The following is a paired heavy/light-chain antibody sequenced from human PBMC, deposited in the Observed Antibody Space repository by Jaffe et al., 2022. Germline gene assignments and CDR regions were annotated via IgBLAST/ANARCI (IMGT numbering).Heavy chain of an antibody. CDR3: ARNIYGSGSYDYYYYYMDV. D-gene: IGHD3-10*01. CDR1: GYTFTSYG. Sequence: QVQLVQSGAEVKKPGASVKVSCKASGYTFTSYGISWVRQAPGQGLEWMGWISAYNGNTNYAQKLQGRVTMTTDTSTSTAYMELRSLRSDDTAVYYCARNIYGSGSYDYYYYYMDVWGKGTTVTVSS. CDR2: ISAYNGNT. V-gene: IGHV1-18*01. J-gene: IGHJ6*03.
Light chain of an antibody. V-gene: IGLV3-25*03. CDR1: ALPKQY. CDR2: KDS. J-gene: IGLJ1*01. CDR3: QSADSSGSGV. Sequence: SYELTQPPSVSVSPGQTARITCSGDALPKQYAYWYQQKPGQAPVLVIYKDSERPSGIPERFSGSSSGTTVTLTISGVQAEDEADYYCQSADSSGSGVFGTGTKVTVL.